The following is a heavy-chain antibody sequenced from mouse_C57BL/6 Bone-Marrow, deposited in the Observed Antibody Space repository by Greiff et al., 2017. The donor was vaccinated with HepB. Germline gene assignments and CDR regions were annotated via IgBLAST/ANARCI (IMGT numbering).Heavy chain of an antibody. D-gene: IGHD2-1*01. CDR1: GFTFSDYG. CDR2: ISNLAYSI. CDR3: ARPYGNYPAWFAY. J-gene: IGHJ3*01. V-gene: IGHV5-15*04. Sequence: EVKVEESGGGLVQPGGSLKLSCAASGFTFSDYGMAWVRQAPRKGPEWVAFISNLAYSIYYADTVTGRFTISRENAKNTLYLEMSSLRSEDTAMYYCARPYGNYPAWFAYWGQGTLVTVSA.